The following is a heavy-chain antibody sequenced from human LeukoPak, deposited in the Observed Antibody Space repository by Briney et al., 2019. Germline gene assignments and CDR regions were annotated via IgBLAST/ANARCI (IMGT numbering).Heavy chain of an antibody. CDR2: IHYSGST. V-gene: IGHV4-59*08. CDR3: ARGARAGYNLEPFDY. CDR1: GDSISSFW. D-gene: IGHD5-24*01. J-gene: IGHJ4*02. Sequence: PSETLSLTCTVSGDSISSFWWNWIRQPPGKGLEWIGCIHYSGSTKYNPSLKSRVTISVDTSKNQFSLKLRSVTAADTAVYYCARGARAGYNLEPFDYWGQGTLVTVSS.